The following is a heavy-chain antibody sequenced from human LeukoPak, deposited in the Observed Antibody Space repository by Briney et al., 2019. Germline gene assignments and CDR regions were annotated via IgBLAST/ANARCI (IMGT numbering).Heavy chain of an antibody. J-gene: IGHJ4*02. D-gene: IGHD2-15*01. CDR2: IYYSGST. CDR1: GGSISSGGYY. Sequence: SSETLSLTCTVSGGSISSGGYYWSWIRQHPGKGLEWIGYIYYSGSTYYNPSLKSRVTISVDTSKNQFSLKLSSVTAADTAAYYCARGYCSGGSCYPVYYFDYWGQGTLVTVSS. V-gene: IGHV4-31*03. CDR3: ARGYCSGGSCYPVYYFDY.